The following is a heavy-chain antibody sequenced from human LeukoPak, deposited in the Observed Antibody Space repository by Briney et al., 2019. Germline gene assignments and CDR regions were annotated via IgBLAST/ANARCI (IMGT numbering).Heavy chain of an antibody. CDR2: ISGSGGST. J-gene: IGHJ6*02. V-gene: IGHV3-23*01. CDR3: AKEWGYSSSYYYYGMDV. CDR1: GFTFSSYA. Sequence: GGSLRLSCAASGFTFSSYAMSWVRQAPGKGLEWVSAISGSGGSTYYADSVKGRFTISRDNSKNTLYLQMNSLRAEDTAVYYCAKEWGYSSSYYYYGMDVWGQGTTVTVSS. D-gene: IGHD6-13*01.